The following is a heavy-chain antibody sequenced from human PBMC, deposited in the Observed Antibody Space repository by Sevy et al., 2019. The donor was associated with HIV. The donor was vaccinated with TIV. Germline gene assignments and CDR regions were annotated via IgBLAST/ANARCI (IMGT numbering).Heavy chain of an antibody. CDR1: GFTFSDYY. D-gene: IGHD3-22*01. V-gene: IGHV3-11*01. CDR2: ISSSGSTI. J-gene: IGHJ6*02. CDR3: ARDGDYYDSSGYRYYYYGMDV. Sequence: GGSLRPSCAASGFTFSDYYMSWIRQAPGKGLEWVSYISSSGSTIYYADSVTGRFTISRDNAKNSLYLQMNSLGAEDTAVYYCARDGDYYDSSGYRYYYYGMDVWGQGTTVTVSS.